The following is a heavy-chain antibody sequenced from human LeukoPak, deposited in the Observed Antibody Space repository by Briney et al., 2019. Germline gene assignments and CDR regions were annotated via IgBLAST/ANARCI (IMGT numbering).Heavy chain of an antibody. V-gene: IGHV3-7*03. D-gene: IGHD2/OR15-2a*01. CDR2: IKQDGSEK. J-gene: IGHJ4*02. CDR1: GFTFSSYW. CDR3: ARDSRTLPD. Sequence: GGSLRLSCAASGFTFSSYWMSWVRQAPGKGLEWVTNIKQDGSEKHYVDSVKGRFTISRDNAKNSLYLQMNSLRGEDRAVYYCARDSRTLPDWGQGTLVTVSS.